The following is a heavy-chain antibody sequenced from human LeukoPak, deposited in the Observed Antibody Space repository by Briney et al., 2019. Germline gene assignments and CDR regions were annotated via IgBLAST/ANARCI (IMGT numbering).Heavy chain of an antibody. J-gene: IGHJ4*02. CDR1: GYAFTSYY. Sequence: GASVKVSCKASGYAFTSYYMHWVRQAPGQGLEWMGIINPSGGSTSYAQKFQGRVTMTRDMSTSTVYMELSSLRSDDTAVYYCARDLAYSSGWYVSGYWGQGTLVTVSS. V-gene: IGHV1-46*01. CDR3: ARDLAYSSGWYVSGY. D-gene: IGHD6-19*01. CDR2: INPSGGST.